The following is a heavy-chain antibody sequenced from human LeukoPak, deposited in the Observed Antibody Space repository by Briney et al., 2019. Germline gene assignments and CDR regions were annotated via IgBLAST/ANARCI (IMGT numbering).Heavy chain of an antibody. V-gene: IGHV3-11*01. D-gene: IGHD3-10*01. CDR2: ISSSGTVI. Sequence: GGSLRLSCAAFAFTFSDYQMNWIRQAPGKGLEWVSYISSSGTVIYYADSVKGRFTISRDNAKNSLYLQMNSLRAEDTAVYYCARGRYYYGSWYMDVWGQGTTVTVSS. CDR1: AFTFSDYQ. CDR3: ARGRYYYGSWYMDV. J-gene: IGHJ6*02.